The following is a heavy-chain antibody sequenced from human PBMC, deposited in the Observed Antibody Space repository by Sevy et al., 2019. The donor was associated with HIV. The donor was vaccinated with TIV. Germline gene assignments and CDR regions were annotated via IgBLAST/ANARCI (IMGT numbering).Heavy chain of an antibody. V-gene: IGHV3-30*03. CDR1: GFNFRIYA. D-gene: IGHD1-26*01. CDR2: ISYDGSDK. J-gene: IGHJ4*02. Sequence: GESLKISCAASGFNFRIYAMHWVRQAPGKGLEWVAVISYDGSDKFYAESVKGRFTISRDNSKNMVFLKLNSLRGDDTAVYYCATGRQGATYGYWGQGTPVTVSS. CDR3: ATGRQGATYGY.